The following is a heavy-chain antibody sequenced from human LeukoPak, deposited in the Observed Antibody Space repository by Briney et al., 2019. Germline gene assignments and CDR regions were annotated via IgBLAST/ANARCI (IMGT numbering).Heavy chain of an antibody. CDR1: GFTLSSYA. Sequence: GGSLRLSCSASGFTLSSYAMHWVRQAPGKGLEYVSAISSNGGSTYYADSVKGRFTISRDNSKNTLYLQMSSLRAEDTAVYYCVKGRAGVVVPAAIDAFDIWGQGTMVTVSS. D-gene: IGHD2-2*01. CDR3: VKGRAGVVVPAAIDAFDI. CDR2: ISSNGGST. J-gene: IGHJ3*02. V-gene: IGHV3-64D*06.